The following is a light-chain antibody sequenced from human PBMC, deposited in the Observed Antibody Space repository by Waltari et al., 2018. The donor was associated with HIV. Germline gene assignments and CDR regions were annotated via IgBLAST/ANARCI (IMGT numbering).Light chain of an antibody. CDR2: KDN. Sequence: SYELTQPPSVSASPGQTARITCSGDALPKQSVYWYQQRPGQAPVLVIYKDNERPSGIPGRFSGSSSGTTVTLTISGVQAEDEADYYCQSVESSGSRVFGGGTKLTVL. CDR1: ALPKQS. J-gene: IGLJ3*02. V-gene: IGLV3-25*03. CDR3: QSVESSGSRV.